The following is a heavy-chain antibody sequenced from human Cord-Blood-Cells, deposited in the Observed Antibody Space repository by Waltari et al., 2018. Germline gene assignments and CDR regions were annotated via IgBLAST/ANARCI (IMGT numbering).Heavy chain of an antibody. D-gene: IGHD6-13*01. V-gene: IGHV3-21*01. CDR2: ISSSSSYI. CDR1: VFTYCCYR. J-gene: IGHJ4*02. Sequence: EVQLVESGGGLVKHGGSLRLSCAAYVFTYCCYRMNWFRQAPGKGLEWVSSISSSSSYIYYADSVKGRFTISRDNAKNSLYLQMNSLRAEDTAVYYCARVAAAGPIDYWGQGTLVTVSS. CDR3: ARVAAAGPIDY.